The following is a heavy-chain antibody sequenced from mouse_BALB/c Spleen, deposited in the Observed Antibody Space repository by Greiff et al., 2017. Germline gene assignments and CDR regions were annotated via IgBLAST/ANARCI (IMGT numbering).Heavy chain of an antibody. Sequence: VQLQQSGAELVKPGTSVKMSCKAPGYTFTSYWMHWVKQRPGQGLEWIGDIYPGSDSTNYNEKFKSKATLTVDTSSSTAYMQLSSLTSEDSAVYYCARGDYYGSSLYWYFDVWGAGTTVTVSS. CDR3: ARGDYYGSSLYWYFDV. V-gene: IGHV1-55*01. J-gene: IGHJ1*01. D-gene: IGHD1-1*01. CDR1: GYTFTSYW. CDR2: IYPGSDST.